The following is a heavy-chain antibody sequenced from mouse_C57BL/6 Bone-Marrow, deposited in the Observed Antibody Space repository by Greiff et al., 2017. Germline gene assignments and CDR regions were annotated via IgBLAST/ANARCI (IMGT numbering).Heavy chain of an antibody. D-gene: IGHD1-1*01. J-gene: IGHJ4*01. CDR2: FTLYSDAT. CDR1: YFAFMASA. V-gene: IGHV1-49*01. CDR3: ARRVYYDGSSHLFYALDY. Sequence: QVQLQQSGAELVRPGSSVKLSCKDSYFAFMASAMHWVKQRPGHGLEWIGSFTLYSDATEYSENFKGKATLTANTSSSTAYMELSSLTSQDSAVYYGARRVYYDGSSHLFYALDYWGQGTSVTVSS.